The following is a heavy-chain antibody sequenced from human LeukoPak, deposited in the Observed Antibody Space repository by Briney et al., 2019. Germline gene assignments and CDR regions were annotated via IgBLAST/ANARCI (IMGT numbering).Heavy chain of an antibody. J-gene: IGHJ6*03. CDR1: GFTFSSYA. CDR3: AKRGSSEAPHYYYYMDV. V-gene: IGHV3-23*01. Sequence: GGSLRLSCAASGFTFSSYAMSWVRKAPGKGLEWVSAISGSGGSTYYADSVKGRFAISRDNSKNTLYLQMNSLRAEDTAVYYCAKRGSSEAPHYYYYMDVWGKGTTVTVSS. CDR2: ISGSGGST.